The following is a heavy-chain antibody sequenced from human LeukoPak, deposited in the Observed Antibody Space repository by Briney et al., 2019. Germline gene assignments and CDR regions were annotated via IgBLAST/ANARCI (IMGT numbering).Heavy chain of an antibody. J-gene: IGHJ5*02. Sequence: SETLSLTCAVYGGSFSGYYWSWIRQPPGKGLEWIGEINHSGSTNYNPSLKSRVTISVDTSKNQFSLKLSSVTAADTAVYYCARFWYCGGDCYSQPTWFDPWGQGTLVTVSS. CDR2: INHSGST. D-gene: IGHD2-21*02. V-gene: IGHV4-34*01. CDR1: GGSFSGYY. CDR3: ARFWYCGGDCYSQPTWFDP.